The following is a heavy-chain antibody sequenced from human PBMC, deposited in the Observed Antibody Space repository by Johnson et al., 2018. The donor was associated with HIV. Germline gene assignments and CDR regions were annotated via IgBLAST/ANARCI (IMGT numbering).Heavy chain of an antibody. CDR3: ARDSTPWGGDYVDYAFDI. Sequence: QVQLVESGGGLVKPGGSLRLSCAASGFSFSDYYMSWIRQAPGKWLESVSYISSSGSTIYYADSVKARFTISRDNAKKSLYLQMNSLRAEDTAVYYCARDSTPWGGDYVDYAFDIWGQGTMVTVSS. V-gene: IGHV3-11*04. CDR2: ISSSGSTI. CDR1: GFSFSDYY. J-gene: IGHJ3*02. D-gene: IGHD4-17*01.